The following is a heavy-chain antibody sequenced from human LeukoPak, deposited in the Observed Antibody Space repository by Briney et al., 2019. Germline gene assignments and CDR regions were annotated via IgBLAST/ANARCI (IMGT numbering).Heavy chain of an antibody. CDR1: GGSISSYY. V-gene: IGHV4-4*08. Sequence: SETLSLTCTVSGGSISSYYWSWIRQPPGKGLEWIGRIYTSGSTNYNPSLKSRVTISVDTSKNQFSLKLSSVTAADTAVYYCARSRYYYDSSGYPHVGNFDYWGQGTLVTVSS. CDR3: ARSRYYYDSSGYPHVGNFDY. D-gene: IGHD3-22*01. J-gene: IGHJ4*02. CDR2: IYTSGST.